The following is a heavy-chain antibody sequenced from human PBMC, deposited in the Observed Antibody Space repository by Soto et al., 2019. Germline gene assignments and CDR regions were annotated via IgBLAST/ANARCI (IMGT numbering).Heavy chain of an antibody. CDR1: GGSMSIGSHS. Sequence: SETLSLTCSVSGGSMSIGSHSWNWIRQSAGKGLEWIGFVYYSGTTYYNPALSSRVTISVDRAKSQFSLQLRSVTAADTAVYFCARGLFGHDDGIYPSPDNWFDPWSQGTLVTV. CDR3: ARGLFGHDDGIYPSPDNWFDP. J-gene: IGHJ5*02. D-gene: IGHD3-3*02. V-gene: IGHV4-30-2*06. CDR2: VYYSGTT.